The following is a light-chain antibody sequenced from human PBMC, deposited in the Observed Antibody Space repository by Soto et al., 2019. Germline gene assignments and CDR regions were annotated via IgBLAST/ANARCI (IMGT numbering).Light chain of an antibody. CDR3: QTWGTGIVI. CDR2: LNRDGSH. V-gene: IGLV4-69*01. CDR1: SGHSNYA. Sequence: QSVLTQSPSASASLGASVKLTCTLSSGHSNYAIAWHKQQPEKGPRYLMKLNRDGSHSKGDGIPNRFSGSSSGAERYLTIPSLQSEDEADYYCQTWGTGIVIFGGGTKLPVL. J-gene: IGLJ2*01.